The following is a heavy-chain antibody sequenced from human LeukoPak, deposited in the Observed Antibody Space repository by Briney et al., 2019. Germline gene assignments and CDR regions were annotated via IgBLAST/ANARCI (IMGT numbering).Heavy chain of an antibody. CDR1: GFTFSSYA. Sequence: GGSLRLSCAASGFTFSSYAMSWVRQAPGKGLEWVSAISGSGGSTYYADSVKGRFTISRDNSKNTLYLQMNSLRAEDTAVYYCAKRGRRGYSYGQFDYWGQGTLVTVSS. D-gene: IGHD5-18*01. J-gene: IGHJ4*02. CDR2: ISGSGGST. V-gene: IGHV3-23*01. CDR3: AKRGRRGYSYGQFDY.